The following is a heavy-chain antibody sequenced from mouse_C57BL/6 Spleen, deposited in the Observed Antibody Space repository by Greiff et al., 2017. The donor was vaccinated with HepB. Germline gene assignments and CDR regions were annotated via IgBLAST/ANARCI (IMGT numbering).Heavy chain of an antibody. Sequence: EVMLVESGGGLVKPGGSLKLSCAASGFTFSSYAMSWVRQTPEKRLEWVAPISDGGSYTYYPDNVQGRFTLSSDNAKNNLYLQMSHLKSEDTAMYYCARGYDYDGFAYWGQGTLVTVAA. V-gene: IGHV5-4*03. CDR1: GFTFSSYA. J-gene: IGHJ3*01. D-gene: IGHD2-4*01. CDR2: ISDGGSYT. CDR3: ARGYDYDGFAY.